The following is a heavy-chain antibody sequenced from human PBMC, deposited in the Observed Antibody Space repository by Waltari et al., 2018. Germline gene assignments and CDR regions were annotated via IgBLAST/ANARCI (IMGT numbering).Heavy chain of an antibody. Sequence: EVQLLESGGGLVQPGGSLRLSCEASGFTFSSYVMAWVRKGPGKGGGWVAGISGSGGTAGYADSVKGRCTISRDNSKNTLSLQMNSLRDEDTAVYYCARGTGVTCFDYWGQGSLVTVSS. CDR1: GFTFSSYV. CDR2: ISGSGGTA. D-gene: IGHD1-1*01. J-gene: IGHJ4*02. CDR3: ARGTGVTCFDY. V-gene: IGHV3-23*01.